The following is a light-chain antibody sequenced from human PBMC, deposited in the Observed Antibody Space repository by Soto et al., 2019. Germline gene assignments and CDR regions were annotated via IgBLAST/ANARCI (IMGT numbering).Light chain of an antibody. CDR3: PSYVGNHIWV. J-gene: IGLJ3*02. Sequence: QSVLTQPPSASGSPGQSVTISCTGTSSDVGAYKYVSWYQQYPGKAPKLMIYEVTKRPSGVPDRFSGSKSGNTASLTVSGVQAEDEADYYCPSYVGNHIWVFGPGTELTVL. CDR2: EVT. CDR1: SSDVGAYKY. V-gene: IGLV2-8*01.